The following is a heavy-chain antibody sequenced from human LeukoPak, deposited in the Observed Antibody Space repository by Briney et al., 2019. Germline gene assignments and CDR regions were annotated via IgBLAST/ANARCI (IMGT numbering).Heavy chain of an antibody. D-gene: IGHD5-24*01. J-gene: IGHJ6*02. CDR1: GYTFTGYY. V-gene: IGHV1-2*02. CDR3: ARGWDGYNSALGYYYGMDV. Sequence: ASVKVSCKASGYTFTGYYMHWVRQAPGQGLEWMGWINPNSGGTNYAQKFQGRVTMTRDTSISTAYMELSRLRSDDTAVYYCARGWDGYNSALGYYYGMDVWGQGTTVTVSS. CDR2: INPNSGGT.